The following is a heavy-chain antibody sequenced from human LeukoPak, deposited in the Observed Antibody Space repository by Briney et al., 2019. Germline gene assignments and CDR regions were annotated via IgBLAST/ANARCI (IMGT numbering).Heavy chain of an antibody. CDR2: IYYTGST. CDR1: GGSISSYY. CDR3: ATGRAYSSVDY. Sequence: SETLSLTCTVSGGSISSYYLGWLRQPPGKGLEWIGCIYYTGSTNYNPSLKSRVTISVDTSKNQFSLKLSSVTAADTAVYYSATGRAYSSVDYWGQGTLVTVSS. J-gene: IGHJ4*02. D-gene: IGHD6-19*01. V-gene: IGHV4-59*01.